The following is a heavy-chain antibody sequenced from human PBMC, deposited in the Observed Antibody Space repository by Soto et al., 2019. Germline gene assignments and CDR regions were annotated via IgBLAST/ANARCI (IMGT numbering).Heavy chain of an antibody. Sequence: PGGSLRLSCAASGFTFSSYGMHWVRQAPGKGLEWVAVIWYDGSNKYYADSVKGRFTISRDNSKNTLYLQMNSLRAEDTAVYYCATHSSGRAFDIWGQGTMVTVSS. CDR1: GFTFSSYG. D-gene: IGHD6-19*01. V-gene: IGHV3-33*01. J-gene: IGHJ3*02. CDR3: ATHSSGRAFDI. CDR2: IWYDGSNK.